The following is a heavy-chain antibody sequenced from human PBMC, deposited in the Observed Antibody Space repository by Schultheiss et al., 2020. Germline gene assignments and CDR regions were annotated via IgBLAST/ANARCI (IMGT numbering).Heavy chain of an antibody. CDR3: ARGPGAIVVDEQFDY. D-gene: IGHD3-22*01. V-gene: IGHV1-2*02. J-gene: IGHJ4*02. Sequence: ASVKVSCKASGYTFTGYYMHWVRQAPGQGLEWMGWINPNSGGTNYAQKFQGRVTMTRDTSISTAYMELSRLRSDDTAVYYCARGPGAIVVDEQFDYWGQGTLVTVSS. CDR2: INPNSGGT. CDR1: GYTFTGYY.